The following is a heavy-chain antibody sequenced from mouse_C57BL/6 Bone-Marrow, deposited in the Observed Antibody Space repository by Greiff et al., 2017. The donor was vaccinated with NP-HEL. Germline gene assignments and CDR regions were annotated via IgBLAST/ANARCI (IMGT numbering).Heavy chain of an antibody. CDR2: IYPSDSET. V-gene: IGHV1-61*01. CDR1: GYTFTSYW. CDR3: AREGNYDY. J-gene: IGHJ2*01. Sequence: QVQLQQPGAELVRPGSSVKLSCKASGYTFTSYWMDWVKQRPGQGLEWIGNIYPSDSETLYNQKFKDKATLTVDKSSSTAYMQLSSLTSEDSAVYYCAREGNYDYWGQGTTRTVSS.